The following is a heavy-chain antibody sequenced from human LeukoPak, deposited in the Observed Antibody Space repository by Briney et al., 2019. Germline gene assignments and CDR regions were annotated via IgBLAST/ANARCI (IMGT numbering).Heavy chain of an antibody. CDR3: ARAAAGTGDFDY. Sequence: SVKVSCKASGGTFSSYAISWVRQAPGQGLEWMGGIIPIFGTANYAQKFQGRVTITTDESTSTAYMELSSLRSEDTAVYYCARAAAGTGDFDYWGQGTLVTVSS. CDR2: IIPIFGTA. D-gene: IGHD6-13*01. CDR1: GGTFSSYA. J-gene: IGHJ4*02. V-gene: IGHV1-69*05.